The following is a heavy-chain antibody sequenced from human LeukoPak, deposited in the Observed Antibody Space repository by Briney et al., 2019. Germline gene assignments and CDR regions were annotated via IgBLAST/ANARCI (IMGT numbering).Heavy chain of an antibody. Sequence: GGSLRLSCAGSGFSFNNYLMHWVRQAPVKGLVWVSRINTAGSHSMYADSVKGRFSISRDNTKNSLYVQMISMRADDTDVYYCTRDLNGHPYYYLDVRGKGTTVTVSS. J-gene: IGHJ6*03. D-gene: IGHD4-17*01. V-gene: IGHV3-74*03. CDR2: INTAGSHS. CDR3: TRDLNGHPYYYLDV. CDR1: GFSFNNYL.